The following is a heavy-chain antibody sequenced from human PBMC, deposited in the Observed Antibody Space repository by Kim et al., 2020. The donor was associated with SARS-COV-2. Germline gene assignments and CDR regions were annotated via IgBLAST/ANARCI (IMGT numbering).Heavy chain of an antibody. CDR2: INGGDGNT. J-gene: IGHJ5*02. D-gene: IGHD6-13*01. V-gene: IGHV1-3*01. Sequence: ASVKVSCKASGNTFTTYKIHWVRQAPGQRLEWMGRINGGDGNTIYSQNFQGRVTITRDTFATTAYMELSSLRSEDTAGYYCTSTSVVGTWGQGTLVTVTS. CDR3: TSTSVVGT. CDR1: GNTFTTYK.